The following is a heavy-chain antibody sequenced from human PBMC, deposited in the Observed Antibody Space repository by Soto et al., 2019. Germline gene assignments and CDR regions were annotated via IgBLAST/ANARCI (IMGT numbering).Heavy chain of an antibody. D-gene: IGHD6-19*01. CDR1: GYTFTSYG. V-gene: IGHV1-18*01. Sequence: ASVKVACKASGYTFTSYGISWVLQAPGQGLEWMGWISAYNGNTNYAQKLQGRVTMTTDTSTSTAYMELRSLRSDDTAVYYCARGGRPGEQWLAYDYWGQGTLVTVSS. CDR3: ARGGRPGEQWLAYDY. CDR2: ISAYNGNT. J-gene: IGHJ4*02.